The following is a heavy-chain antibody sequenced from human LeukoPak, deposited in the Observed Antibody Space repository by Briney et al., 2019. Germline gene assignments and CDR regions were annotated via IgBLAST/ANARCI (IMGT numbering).Heavy chain of an antibody. CDR3: ARFVAGAADY. CDR2: IIPIFGTA. CDR1: GGTFSSYA. V-gene: IGHV1-69*06. Sequence: ASVKASFKASGGTFSSYAISWVRQAPGQGLEWMGGIIPIFGTANYAQKFQGRVTITADKSTSTAYMELSSLRSEDTAVYYCARFVAGAADYWGQGTLVTVSS. J-gene: IGHJ4*02. D-gene: IGHD6-19*01.